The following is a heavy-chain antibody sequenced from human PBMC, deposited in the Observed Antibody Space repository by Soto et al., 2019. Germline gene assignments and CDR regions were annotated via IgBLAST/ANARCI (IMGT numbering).Heavy chain of an antibody. J-gene: IGHJ6*03. Sequence: SETLSLTCTVSGGSISSYYWSWIRQPPGKGLEWIGYIFYSGSTNCNPSLKSRVSISVDTSENQFSLKLSSVTAADTAVYYCARRREGYYYYMDVWGKGTTVTVSS. CDR2: IFYSGST. V-gene: IGHV4-59*08. CDR3: ARRREGYYYYMDV. CDR1: GGSISSYY.